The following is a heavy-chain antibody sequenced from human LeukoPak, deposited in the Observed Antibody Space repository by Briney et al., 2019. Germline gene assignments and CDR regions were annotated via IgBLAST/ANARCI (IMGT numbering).Heavy chain of an antibody. CDR2: IYTSGST. D-gene: IGHD3-9*01. V-gene: IGHV4-4*09. J-gene: IGHJ5*02. CDR1: GGSISSYY. Sequence: PSETLSLTCTVSGGSISSYYWSWIRQPPGKGLEWIGYIYTSGSTNYNPSLKSRVTISVDTSKNQFSLKLSSVTAADTAVYYCARYSSGFIDWLSSYNWFDPWGQGTLVTVSS. CDR3: ARYSSGFIDWLSSYNWFDP.